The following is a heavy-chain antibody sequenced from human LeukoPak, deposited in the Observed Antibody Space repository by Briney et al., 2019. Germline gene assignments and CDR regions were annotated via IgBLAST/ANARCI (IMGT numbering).Heavy chain of an antibody. CDR3: ARSGRRGYSYGYRFKYFYDC. CDR2: ISYDVTNK. V-gene: IGHV3-30*03. D-gene: IGHD5-18*01. Sequence: GRSLRLSCAASGFTFTSYAMHWVRQAPGKGLEWVAVISYDVTNKNYTDSVKGRFTISRENSKNTLYLQMNSLRAGDTAVYYCARSGRRGYSYGYRFKYFYDCWGQGALVTVSS. CDR1: GFTFTSYA. J-gene: IGHJ4*02.